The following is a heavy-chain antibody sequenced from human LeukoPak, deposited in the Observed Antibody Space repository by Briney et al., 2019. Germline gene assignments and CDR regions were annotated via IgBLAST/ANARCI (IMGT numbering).Heavy chain of an antibody. CDR3: ARDIVMVTYWFDP. CDR2: INPNSGGT. CDR1: GYTFTGYY. Sequence: GASVKVSCKASGYTFTGYYMHWVRQAPGQGLEWMGWINPNSGGTNYAQKFQGRVTMTRDTSIRTAYMELSRLRSDDTAVYYCARDIVMVTYWFDPWGQGTLVTVSS. J-gene: IGHJ5*02. V-gene: IGHV1-2*02. D-gene: IGHD5-18*01.